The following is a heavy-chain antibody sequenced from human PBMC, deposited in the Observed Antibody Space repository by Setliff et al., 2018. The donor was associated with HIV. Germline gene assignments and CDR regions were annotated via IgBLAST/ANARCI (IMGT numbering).Heavy chain of an antibody. Sequence: SETLSLTCTVSGGSISSSSYYWGWIRQPPGKGLEWIGSFHSSGSTSYNPSLRSRVTMSLDTSNNQFSLKLSSVTAADTAVYYCARDKRASFDGLDVWGQGTTVTVSS. V-gene: IGHV4-39*07. CDR2: FHSSGST. CDR3: ARDKRASFDGLDV. CDR1: GGSISSSSYY. J-gene: IGHJ6*02.